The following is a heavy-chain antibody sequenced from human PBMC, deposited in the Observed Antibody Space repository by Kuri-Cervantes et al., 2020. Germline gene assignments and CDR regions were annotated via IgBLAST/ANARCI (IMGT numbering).Heavy chain of an antibody. V-gene: IGHV4-38-2*01. J-gene: IGHJ6*03. CDR2: IYHSGST. D-gene: IGHD4-17*01. CDR1: GYSISSGYY. Sequence: SQTLSLTCAVSGYSISSGYYWGWIRQPPGKGLEWIGSIYHSGSTYYNPSLKSRVTISVDTSKNQFSLKLSSVTAADTAVYYCARAHYGETYYYYYYMDVWGKGTTVTVSS. CDR3: ARAHYGETYYYYYYMDV.